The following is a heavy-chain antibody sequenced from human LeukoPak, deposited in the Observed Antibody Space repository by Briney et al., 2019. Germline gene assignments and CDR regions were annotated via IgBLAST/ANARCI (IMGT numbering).Heavy chain of an antibody. CDR1: GFTFSSNW. D-gene: IGHD3-10*01. CDR2: INVDGSEK. CDR3: ARDRGWADLD. Sequence: GGSLRLSCAASGFTFSSNWMAWVRQAPGKGLEWVANINVDGSEKYCVDSVKGRFTISRDNAKDSLNLQMNSLRVEDTAVYYCARDRGWADLDWGQGTLVTVSS. J-gene: IGHJ4*02. V-gene: IGHV3-7*01.